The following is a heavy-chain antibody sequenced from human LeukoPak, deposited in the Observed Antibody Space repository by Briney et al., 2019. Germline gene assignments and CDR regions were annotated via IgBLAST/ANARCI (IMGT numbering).Heavy chain of an antibody. CDR3: ARGGDSSGWYASDFDY. Sequence: GGSLRLSCAASGFTFSSYGMNWVRQAPGKGLEWVSSISSSSSYIYYADSVKGRFTISRDNAKNSLYLQMNSLRAEDTAVYYCARGGDSSGWYASDFDYWGQGTLVTVSS. J-gene: IGHJ4*02. CDR1: GFTFSSYG. CDR2: ISSSSSYI. D-gene: IGHD6-19*01. V-gene: IGHV3-21*01.